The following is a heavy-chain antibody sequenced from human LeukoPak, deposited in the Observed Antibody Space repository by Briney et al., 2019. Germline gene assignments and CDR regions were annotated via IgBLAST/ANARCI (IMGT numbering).Heavy chain of an antibody. CDR2: IKSKTDGGTT. V-gene: IGHV3-15*01. CDR3: TTDLAVAGLYYLDY. CDR1: GFTFSNAW. Sequence: GGSLRLSCAVSGFTFSNAWMSWVRQAPGKGLEWVGRIKSKTDGGTTDYAAPVKGRFTISRDDSKNTLYLQMNSLKTEDTAVYYCTTDLAVAGLYYLDYWGQGTLVTVSS. J-gene: IGHJ4*02. D-gene: IGHD6-19*01.